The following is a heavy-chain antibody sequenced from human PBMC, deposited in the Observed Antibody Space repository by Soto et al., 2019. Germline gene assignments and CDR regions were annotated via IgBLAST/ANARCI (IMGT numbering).Heavy chain of an antibody. V-gene: IGHV3-74*01. D-gene: IGHD6-19*01. CDR3: AIAVAGTVFDY. Sequence: PGGSLRLSCAASGFTFSSYWMHWVRQAPGKGLVWVSRINSDGSSTSYADSVKGRFTISRDNAKNTLYLQMNSLRAEDTAVYYCAIAVAGTVFDYWGQGTLVTVSS. CDR1: GFTFSSYW. CDR2: INSDGSST. J-gene: IGHJ4*02.